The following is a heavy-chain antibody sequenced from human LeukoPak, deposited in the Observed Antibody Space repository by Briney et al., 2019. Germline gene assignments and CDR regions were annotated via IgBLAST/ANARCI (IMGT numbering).Heavy chain of an antibody. CDR1: GFTFSSYG. V-gene: IGHV3-33*06. CDR3: AKDGTIGYYYDSSGVLYYFDY. Sequence: GGSLRLSCAASGFTFSSYGMHWVRQAPGKGLEWVAVIWYDGSNKYYADSVKGRFTISRDNSKNTLYLQMNSLRAEDTAVYCCAKDGTIGYYYDSSGVLYYFDYWGQGTLVTVSS. CDR2: IWYDGSNK. J-gene: IGHJ4*02. D-gene: IGHD3-22*01.